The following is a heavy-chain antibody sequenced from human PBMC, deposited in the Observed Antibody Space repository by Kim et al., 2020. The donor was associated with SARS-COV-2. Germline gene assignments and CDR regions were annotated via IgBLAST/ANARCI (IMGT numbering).Heavy chain of an antibody. CDR3: ARGIVATIGDFLIDY. J-gene: IGHJ4*02. CDR2: IYYSGST. D-gene: IGHD5-12*01. CDR1: GGSISSGGYY. Sequence: SETLSLTCTVSGGSISSGGYYWSWIRQHPGKGLEWIGYIYYSGSTYYNPSLKSRVTISVDTSKNQFSLKLSSVTAADTAVYYRARGIVATIGDFLIDYWGQGTLVTVSS. V-gene: IGHV4-31*03.